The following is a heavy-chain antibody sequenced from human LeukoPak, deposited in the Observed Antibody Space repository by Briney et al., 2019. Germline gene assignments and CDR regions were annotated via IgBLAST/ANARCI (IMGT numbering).Heavy chain of an antibody. CDR3: PSPGSGYNFDY. J-gene: IGHJ4*02. CDR2: INHSGST. CDR1: GGSFSGYY. D-gene: IGHD5-12*01. Sequence: PSETLSLTCAVSGGSFSGYYWSWIRQPPGKGLEWIGGINHSGSTNYNPSPKSRVTISVDTSKNQFSLQLSSVTAPATAVYYCPSPGSGYNFDYWGQGTLVTVSS. V-gene: IGHV4-34*01.